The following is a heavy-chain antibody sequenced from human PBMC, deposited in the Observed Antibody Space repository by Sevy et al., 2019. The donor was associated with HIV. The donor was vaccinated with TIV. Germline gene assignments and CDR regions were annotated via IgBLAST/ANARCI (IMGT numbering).Heavy chain of an antibody. CDR3: ASRTYYYDSSGYYRDY. V-gene: IGHV3-23*01. Sequence: GGSLRLSCAASGFTFSSYAMSWVRQAPGKGLERVSAISGSGGSTYYADSVKGRFTISRDNSKNTLYLQMNSLRAEDTAVYYCASRTYYYDSSGYYRDYWSQGTLVTVSS. D-gene: IGHD3-22*01. CDR2: ISGSGGST. J-gene: IGHJ4*02. CDR1: GFTFSSYA.